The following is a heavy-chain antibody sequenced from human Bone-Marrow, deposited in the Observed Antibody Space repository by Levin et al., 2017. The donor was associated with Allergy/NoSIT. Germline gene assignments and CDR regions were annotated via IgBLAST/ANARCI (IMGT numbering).Heavy chain of an antibody. Sequence: GESLKISCEASGFTVSTNYMAWVRQAPGKGLEWVSVIFSGGSTYYADSVKGRFTISSDNSKHTLYLQMNSLIVEDTAIYYCFSAAGWSDYWGQGTQVTVSS. CDR3: FSAAGWSDY. D-gene: IGHD6-19*01. CDR1: GFTVSTNY. V-gene: IGHV3-66*01. CDR2: IFSGGST. J-gene: IGHJ4*02.